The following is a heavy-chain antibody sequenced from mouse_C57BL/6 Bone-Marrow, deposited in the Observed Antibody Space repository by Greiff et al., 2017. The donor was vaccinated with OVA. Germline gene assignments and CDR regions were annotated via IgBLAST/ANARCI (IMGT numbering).Heavy chain of an antibody. Sequence: VQGVESGPGLVQPSQSLSITCTVSGFSLTSYGVHWVRQSPGKGLEWLGVIWSGGSTDYNAAFISRLSISKDNSKSQVFFKMNSLQADDTAIYYCARKKSPSCPWFAYWGQGTLVTVSA. J-gene: IGHJ3*01. V-gene: IGHV2-2*01. CDR2: IWSGGST. CDR1: GFSLTSYG. CDR3: ARKKSPSCPWFAY.